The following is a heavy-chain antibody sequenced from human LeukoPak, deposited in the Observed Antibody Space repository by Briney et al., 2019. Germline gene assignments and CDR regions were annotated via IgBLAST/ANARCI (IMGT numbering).Heavy chain of an antibody. Sequence: PGGSLRLSCAASGFTFSSYWMHWVRQAPGKGLVWVSRINSDGSSTSYADSVKGRFTISRDNAKNTLYLQMNSLRAEDTAVYYCARDQPEYSGSWLYYYYYYGMDVWGQGTTVTVSS. J-gene: IGHJ6*02. CDR1: GFTFSSYW. CDR3: ARDQPEYSGSWLYYYYYYGMDV. V-gene: IGHV3-74*01. D-gene: IGHD6-13*01. CDR2: INSDGSST.